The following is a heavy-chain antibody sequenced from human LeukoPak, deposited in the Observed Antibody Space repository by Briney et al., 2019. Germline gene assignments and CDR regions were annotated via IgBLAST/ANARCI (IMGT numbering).Heavy chain of an antibody. D-gene: IGHD6-6*01. CDR1: GGSISSSSYY. J-gene: IGHJ5*02. Sequence: PSETLSLTCTVSGGSISSSSYYWGWIRQPPGKGLEWMGSTYYTGRTYYNPSLKSRVTISVDTSKNQFSLKLNSMTATDTAVYYCARQWHSSSSADWFGPWGQGTLVAVSS. CDR2: TYYTGRT. V-gene: IGHV4-39*01. CDR3: ARQWHSSSSADWFGP.